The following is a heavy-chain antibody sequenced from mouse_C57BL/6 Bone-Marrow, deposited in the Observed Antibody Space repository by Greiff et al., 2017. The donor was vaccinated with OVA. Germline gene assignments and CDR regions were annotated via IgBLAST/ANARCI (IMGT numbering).Heavy chain of an antibody. D-gene: IGHD1-1*01. V-gene: IGHV1-4*01. Sequence: QVQLQQSGAELARPGASVKMSCKASGYTFTSYTMHWVNQRPGQGLEWIGYINPSSGYTKYNQKFKDKATLNADKSSSTAYMQLSSLTSEDSAVYYCASNYYGSSYYAMDYWGQGTSVTVSS. CDR1: GYTFTSYT. J-gene: IGHJ4*01. CDR3: ASNYYGSSYYAMDY. CDR2: INPSSGYT.